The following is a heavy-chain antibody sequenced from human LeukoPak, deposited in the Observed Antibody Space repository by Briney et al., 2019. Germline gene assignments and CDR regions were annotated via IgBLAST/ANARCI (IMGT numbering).Heavy chain of an antibody. CDR2: IYYSGRT. Sequence: TLSLTCTVSGGSISSYYWSWIRQPPGKGLEWIGYIYYSGRTNYNPSLKTRVTISVDTSKNQFSLKLSSVTAVDTAVYYCARGRIAAAGTGPYYYGMDVWGQGTTVTVSS. D-gene: IGHD6-13*01. V-gene: IGHV4-59*01. CDR3: ARGRIAAAGTGPYYYGMDV. CDR1: GGSISSYY. J-gene: IGHJ6*02.